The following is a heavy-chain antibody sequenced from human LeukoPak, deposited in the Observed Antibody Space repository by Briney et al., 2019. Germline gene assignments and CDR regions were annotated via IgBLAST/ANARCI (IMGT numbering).Heavy chain of an antibody. D-gene: IGHD2-2*01. V-gene: IGHV3-21*01. Sequence: GGSLRLSCAASGFTFSSYSMNWVRQAPGKGLEGVSSISSSSSSIYYADSVKGRFTISRDNAKNSLYLQMNSLRAEDTAVYYCALVHVEGYCSSTSCYAFDYWGQGTLVTVSS. CDR2: ISSSSSSI. CDR1: GFTFSSYS. CDR3: ALVHVEGYCSSTSCYAFDY. J-gene: IGHJ4*02.